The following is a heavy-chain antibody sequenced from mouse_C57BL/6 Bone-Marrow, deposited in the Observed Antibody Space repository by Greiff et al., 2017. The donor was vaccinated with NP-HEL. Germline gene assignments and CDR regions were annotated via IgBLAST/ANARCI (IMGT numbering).Heavy chain of an antibody. J-gene: IGHJ2*01. CDR1: GYSITSGYY. V-gene: IGHV3-6*01. Sequence: DVKLQESGPGLVKPSQSLSLTCSVTGYSITSGYYWNWIRQFPGNKLEWMGYISYDGSNNYNPSLKNRISITRDTSKNQFFLKLNSVTTEDTATYYCARGGTTVVGFDYWGQGTTLTVSS. CDR2: ISYDGSN. D-gene: IGHD1-1*01. CDR3: ARGGTTVVGFDY.